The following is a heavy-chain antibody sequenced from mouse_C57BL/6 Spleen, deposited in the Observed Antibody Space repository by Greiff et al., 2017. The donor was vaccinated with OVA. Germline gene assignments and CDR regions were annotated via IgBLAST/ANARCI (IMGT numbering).Heavy chain of an antibody. CDR3: ASGRGSSGYDFDY. CDR2: INPNYGTT. J-gene: IGHJ2*01. V-gene: IGHV1-39*01. Sequence: VQLQQSGPELVKPGASVKISCKASGYSFTDYNMNWVKQSNGKSLEWIGVINPNYGTTSYNQKFNGKATLTVDQSSSTAYMQLNSLTSEDSAVYYCASGRGSSGYDFDYWGQGTTLTVSS. CDR1: GYSFTDYN. D-gene: IGHD3-2*02.